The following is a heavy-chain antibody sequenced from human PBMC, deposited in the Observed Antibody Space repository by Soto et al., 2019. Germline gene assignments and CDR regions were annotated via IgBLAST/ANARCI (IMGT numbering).Heavy chain of an antibody. V-gene: IGHV1-69*06. CDR1: GGTFSSYA. CDR2: IIPIFGTA. CDR3: ARGGPAATSLYYYYGMDG. Sequence: SVKVSCKASGGTFSSYAISWVLQAPGQGLEWMGGIIPIFGTANYAQKFQGRVTITADKSTSTAYMELSSLRSEDTAVYYCARGGPAATSLYYYYGMDGWGKVTTGTVPS. D-gene: IGHD1-26*01. J-gene: IGHJ6*04.